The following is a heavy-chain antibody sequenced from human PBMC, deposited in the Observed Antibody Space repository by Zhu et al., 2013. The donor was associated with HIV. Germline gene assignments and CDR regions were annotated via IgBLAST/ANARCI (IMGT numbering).Heavy chain of an antibody. CDR3: ARGFTVSTPHAYFDY. CDR1: GFTFSSYN. D-gene: IGHD4-17*01. CDR2: ISSSGTYI. V-gene: IGHV3-21*01. J-gene: IGHJ4*02. Sequence: EVQVVESGGGLVKPGGSLRLSCAASGFTFSSYNMNWVRQAPGKGLEWVSSISSSGTYIYYADSVKGRFTVSRDNAKNSLYLQMSGLRAEDTAVYYCARGFTVSTPHAYFDYWGQGALVTVSS.